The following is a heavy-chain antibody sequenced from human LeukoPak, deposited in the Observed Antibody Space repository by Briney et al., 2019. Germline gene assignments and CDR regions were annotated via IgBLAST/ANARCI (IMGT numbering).Heavy chain of an antibody. CDR3: ARDHLYCSGGSCYYYYYYYMDV. D-gene: IGHD2-15*01. V-gene: IGHV1-2*02. CDR2: VNPNSGGT. CDR1: GYTFTGYY. J-gene: IGHJ6*03. Sequence: ASVKVSCKASGYTFTGYYMHWVRQAPGQGREWMGWVNPNSGGTNYAQKFQGRVTMTRDTSISTAYTELSRLRSDDTAVYYCARDHLYCSGGSCYYYYYYYMDVWGKGTTVTVSS.